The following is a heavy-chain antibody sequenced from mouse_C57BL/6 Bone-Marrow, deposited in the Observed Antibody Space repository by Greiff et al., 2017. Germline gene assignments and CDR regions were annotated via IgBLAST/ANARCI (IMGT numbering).Heavy chain of an antibody. J-gene: IGHJ4*01. CDR1: GYAFSSSW. D-gene: IGHD2-1*01. V-gene: IGHV1-82*01. CDR3: ARGTGNYEMDY. Sequence: QVQLKESGPELVKPGASVKIPCKASGYAFSSSWMNWVKQRPGKGLEWIGRIYPGDGDTNYNGKFKGKATLTADKSSSTAYMQLSSLTSEDSAVYFCARGTGNYEMDYWGQGTSVTVSS. CDR2: IYPGDGDT.